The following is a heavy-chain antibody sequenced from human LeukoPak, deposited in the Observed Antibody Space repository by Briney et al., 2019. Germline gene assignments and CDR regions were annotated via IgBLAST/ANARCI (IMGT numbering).Heavy chain of an antibody. J-gene: IGHJ6*02. CDR2: FDPEDGET. Sequence: ASVKVSCKVSGYTLTELSMHWVRQAPGKGLEWMGGFDPEDGETIYAQKFQGRVTMTEDTPTDTAYMELGSLRSEDTAVYYCATKGYSYGRLGYYYYGMDVWGQGTTVTVSS. CDR1: GYTLTELS. D-gene: IGHD5-18*01. V-gene: IGHV1-24*01. CDR3: ATKGYSYGRLGYYYYGMDV.